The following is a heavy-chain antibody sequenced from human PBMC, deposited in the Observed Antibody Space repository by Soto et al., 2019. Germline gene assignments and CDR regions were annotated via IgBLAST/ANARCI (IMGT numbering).Heavy chain of an antibody. J-gene: IGHJ4*02. CDR2: IYYSGST. V-gene: IGHV4-59*01. D-gene: IGHD5-12*01. CDR3: ARLYSGYELGGVIDY. CDR1: GGSISSYY. Sequence: QVQLQESGPGLVKPSETLSLTCTVSGGSISSYYWSWIRQPPGKGLEWIGYIYYSGSTNYNPSLMSRVTISVATSKNQFSLKLSSVTAADTAVYYCARLYSGYELGGVIDYWGQGTLVTVSS.